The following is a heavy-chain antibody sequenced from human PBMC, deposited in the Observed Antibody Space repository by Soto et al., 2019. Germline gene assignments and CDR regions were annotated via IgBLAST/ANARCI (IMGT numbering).Heavy chain of an antibody. CDR1: GYSFTSYW. Sequence: GESLKISCKGSGYSFTSYWIGWGLQRPGKGLEWMGIIYPGDSDTRYSPSFQGQVTISADKSISTAYLQWSSLKASDTAMYYCARPRDSGNYDAFDIWGQGTMVTVSS. CDR2: IYPGDSDT. CDR3: ARPRDSGNYDAFDI. V-gene: IGHV5-51*01. D-gene: IGHD1-26*01. J-gene: IGHJ3*02.